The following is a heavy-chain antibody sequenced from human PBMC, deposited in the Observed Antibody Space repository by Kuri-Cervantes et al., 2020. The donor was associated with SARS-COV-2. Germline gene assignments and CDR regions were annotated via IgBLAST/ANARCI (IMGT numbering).Heavy chain of an antibody. CDR2: IYYSGST. V-gene: IGHV4-38-2*01. J-gene: IGHJ3*02. Sequence: SQTLSLTCGVSGYPISSGYNWGWIRPPPGKGLEWIGSIYYSGSTYYNPSLKSRVTISVDTSKNQFSLKLSSVTAADTAVYYCARGSITIFGVVIDAFDIWGQGTMVTVSS. D-gene: IGHD3-3*01. CDR1: GYPISSGYN. CDR3: ARGSITIFGVVIDAFDI.